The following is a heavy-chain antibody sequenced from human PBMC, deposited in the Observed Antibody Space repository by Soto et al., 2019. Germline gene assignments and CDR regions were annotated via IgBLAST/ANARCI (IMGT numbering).Heavy chain of an antibody. CDR1: GFTFTSSA. D-gene: IGHD2-8*01. J-gene: IGHJ4*02. CDR2: IAVGSGYT. CDR3: AADATAWQQMVPSDY. V-gene: IGHV1-58*01. Sequence: SVKVSCKASGFTFTSSAFQWVRQARGQRLEWIGWIAVGSGYTNYAQRFQDRVTLTRDMFTATTYMELSRLTSEDTAIYYCAADATAWQQMVPSDYWGQGTLVTVSS.